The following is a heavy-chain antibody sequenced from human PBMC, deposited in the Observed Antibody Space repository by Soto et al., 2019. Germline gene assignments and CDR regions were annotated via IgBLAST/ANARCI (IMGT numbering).Heavy chain of an antibody. Sequence: SETQSLTSTVSGGSISSGPCYWGWIRQPPGQGLEWVGSIYYLGNTYYNSSLGSRVVISVDKSKNQFSLKLSSVTPEDTAVYYCARDLAWHRNYGYYYYMDVWGKGTTVTVSS. J-gene: IGHJ6*03. D-gene: IGHD1-7*01. CDR1: GGSISSGPCY. CDR3: ARDLAWHRNYGYYYYMDV. CDR2: IYYLGNT. V-gene: IGHV4-39*02.